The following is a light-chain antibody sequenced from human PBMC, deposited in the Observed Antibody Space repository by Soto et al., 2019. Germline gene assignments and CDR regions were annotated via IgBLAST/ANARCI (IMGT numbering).Light chain of an antibody. CDR3: SSYVGSGLHV. CDR1: SNDVGGYNF. J-gene: IGLJ1*01. V-gene: IGLV2-23*02. CDR2: EVP. Sequence: QSVLTQPASVSGSPGQSITISCTGTSNDVGGYNFVSWYQQHPGKAPKLMIYEVPKRPSGVSNRFSGSKSGNTASLTISGLQAEDEAHYYCSSYVGSGLHVFGTGTKVTVL.